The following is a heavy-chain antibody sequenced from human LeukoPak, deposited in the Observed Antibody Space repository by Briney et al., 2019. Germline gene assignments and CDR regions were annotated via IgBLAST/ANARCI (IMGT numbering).Heavy chain of an antibody. Sequence: PSETLSLTCTVSGGSISSYYWSWIRQPSGKGLEWIGSIYYSGSTYYNPSLKSRVTISVDTSKNQFSLKLSSVTAADTAVYYCARVRRELELDYWGQGTLVTVSS. V-gene: IGHV4-39*01. J-gene: IGHJ4*02. CDR3: ARVRRELELDY. CDR1: GGSISSYY. D-gene: IGHD1-26*01. CDR2: IYYSGST.